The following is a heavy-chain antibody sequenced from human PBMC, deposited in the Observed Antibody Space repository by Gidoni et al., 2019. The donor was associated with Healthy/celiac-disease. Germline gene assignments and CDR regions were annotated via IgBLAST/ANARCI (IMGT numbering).Heavy chain of an antibody. D-gene: IGHD4-17*01. CDR1: GGSISSYY. CDR3: ARATVKTDYYYYYYMDV. Sequence: QVQLQESGPGLVKPSETLSLTCTVPGGSISSYYWSWIRQPPGKGLEWIGYIYYSGSTNYNPSLKSRVTISVDTSKNQFSLKLSSVTAADTAVYYCARATVKTDYYYYYYMDVWGKGTTVTVSS. J-gene: IGHJ6*03. V-gene: IGHV4-59*01. CDR2: IYYSGST.